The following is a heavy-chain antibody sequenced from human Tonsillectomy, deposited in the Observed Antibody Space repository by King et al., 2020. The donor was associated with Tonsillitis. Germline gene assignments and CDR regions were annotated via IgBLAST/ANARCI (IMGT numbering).Heavy chain of an antibody. CDR3: ATRKLDSRDDALDL. D-gene: IGHD4-11*01. CDR1: GDSLNQYF. CDR2: IDYSGTT. J-gene: IGHJ3*01. V-gene: IGHV4-59*01. Sequence: VQLQESGPGLVKPSETLSLSCIVSGDSLNQYFWSWSRQPPGKRLGWIGYIDYSGTTFYNPSLISRIVLSVDTSKNEISLNLNSVTAAYTAIYYWATRKLDSRDDALDLWGQGTMGSVSS.